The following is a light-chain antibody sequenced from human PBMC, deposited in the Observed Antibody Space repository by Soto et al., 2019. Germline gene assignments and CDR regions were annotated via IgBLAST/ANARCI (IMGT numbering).Light chain of an antibody. J-gene: IGLJ2*01. V-gene: IGLV2-11*01. CDR3: CSYAGSYTRV. CDR2: DVT. CDR1: SSDVGGYNY. Sequence: QSALTQPRSVSASPGQSVTISCTGTSSDVGGYNYVSWYQQHPGKAPKLIIYDVTKRPSGVPDRFSGSKSGNTASLTISGLQAEDEADYYFCSYAGSYTRVFGGGTKLTVL.